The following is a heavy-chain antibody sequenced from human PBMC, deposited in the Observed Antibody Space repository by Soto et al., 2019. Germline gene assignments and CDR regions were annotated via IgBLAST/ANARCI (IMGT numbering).Heavy chain of an antibody. Sequence: SETLSLTCAVSGYSISSSNWWGWIRQPPGKGLEWIGYIYYSGSTYYNPSLKSRVTMSVDTSRNQFSLKLSSVTAVDTAVYYCARRTAESWFDPWGQGTRVTVAS. V-gene: IGHV4-28*01. J-gene: IGHJ5*02. CDR3: ARRTAESWFDP. CDR2: IYYSGST. CDR1: GYSISSSNW. D-gene: IGHD1-1*01.